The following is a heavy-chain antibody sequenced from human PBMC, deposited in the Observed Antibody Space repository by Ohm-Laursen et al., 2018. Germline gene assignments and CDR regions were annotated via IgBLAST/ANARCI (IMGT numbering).Heavy chain of an antibody. D-gene: IGHD2-15*01. CDR3: AKGRGGYCSGGSCFHWYFDL. V-gene: IGHV3-9*01. Sequence: SLRLSCTASGFTFDDYAMHWVRQAPGKGLEWVSGISWNSGSIGYADSVKGRFTISRDNAKNSLYLQMNSLRAEDTALYYCAKGRGGYCSGGSCFHWYFDLWGRGTLVTVSS. CDR2: ISWNSGSI. CDR1: GFTFDDYA. J-gene: IGHJ2*01.